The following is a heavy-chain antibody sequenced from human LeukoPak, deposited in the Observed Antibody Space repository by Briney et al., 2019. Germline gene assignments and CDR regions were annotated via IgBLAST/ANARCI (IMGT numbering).Heavy chain of an antibody. CDR3: AKQGWIQLWFLDY. CDR1: GFTFSSYA. Sequence: GGSLRLSCAASGFTFSSYAMHWVRQAPGKGLEWVAVISYDGSNKYYADSVKGRFTISRDNSKNTLYLQMNSLRAEDTAVYYCAKQGWIQLWFLDYWGQGTLVTVSS. J-gene: IGHJ4*02. D-gene: IGHD5-18*01. V-gene: IGHV3-30*04. CDR2: ISYDGSNK.